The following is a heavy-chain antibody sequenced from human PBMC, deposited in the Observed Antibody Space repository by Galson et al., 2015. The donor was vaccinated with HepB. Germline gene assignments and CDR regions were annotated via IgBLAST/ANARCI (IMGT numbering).Heavy chain of an antibody. CDR3: ARWLWFGELGFDP. D-gene: IGHD3-10*01. V-gene: IGHV1-3*01. J-gene: IGHJ5*02. Sequence: SVKVSCKASGYTFTSYAMHWVRQAPGQRLEWMGWINAGNGNTKYSQKFQGRVTITRDTSASTAYMELSSLRSEDTAVYYCARWLWFGELGFDPWGQGTLVTVSS. CDR2: INAGNGNT. CDR1: GYTFTSYA.